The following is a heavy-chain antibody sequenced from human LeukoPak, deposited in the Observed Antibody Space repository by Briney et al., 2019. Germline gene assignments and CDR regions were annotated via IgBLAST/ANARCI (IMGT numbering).Heavy chain of an antibody. J-gene: IGHJ5*02. CDR3: AYCSGGSCYDWFDP. D-gene: IGHD2-15*01. V-gene: IGHV1-2*02. CDR2: IKPNSGGT. Sequence: ASVKVSCKASGYTFTGYYMHWVRQSTGQPLEWMGWIKPNSGGTKYAQKFQGRVTMTRDTSISTAYMELSRLRSDDTAVYYCAYCSGGSCYDWFDPWGQGTLVTVSS. CDR1: GYTFTGYY.